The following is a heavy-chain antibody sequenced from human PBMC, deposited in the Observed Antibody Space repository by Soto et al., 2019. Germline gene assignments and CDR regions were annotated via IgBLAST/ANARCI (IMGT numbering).Heavy chain of an antibody. CDR2: MNPNSGNT. V-gene: IGHV1-8*01. CDR1: GYTFTSYD. CDR3: ARVLGYCSSTSCYDGYYYYGMDV. Sequence: GASVKVSCKASGYTFTSYDINWVRQATGQGLEWMGWMNPNSGNTGYAQKFQGRVTMTRNTSISTAYMELSSLRSEDTAVYYCARVLGYCSSTSCYDGYYYYGMDVWGPGTTVTVSS. D-gene: IGHD2-2*01. J-gene: IGHJ6*02.